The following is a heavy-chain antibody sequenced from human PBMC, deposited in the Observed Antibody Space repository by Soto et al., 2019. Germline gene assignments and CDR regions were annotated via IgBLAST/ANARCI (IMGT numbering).Heavy chain of an antibody. CDR3: ASPFDYDYVWGRKYGMDV. Sequence: ASVKVSCKASGYTFTSYAMHWVRQAPGQRLEWMGWINAGNGNTNYSQKFQGRVTMTTDTSTSTAYMELRSLRSDDTAVYYCASPFDYDYVWGRKYGMDVWGQGTTVTVSS. J-gene: IGHJ6*02. D-gene: IGHD3-16*01. CDR1: GYTFTSYA. V-gene: IGHV1-3*01. CDR2: INAGNGNT.